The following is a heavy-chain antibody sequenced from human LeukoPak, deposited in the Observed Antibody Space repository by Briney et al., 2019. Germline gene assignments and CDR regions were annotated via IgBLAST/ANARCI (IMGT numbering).Heavy chain of an antibody. Sequence: PSETLSLTCAVSGDSISSSHWWSWVRQPPGKGLEWIGYIYYSGSTNYNPSLKSRVTISVDTSKNQFSLKLSSVTAADTAVYYCARAKSGWASGWYYYMDVWGKGTTVTISS. CDR1: GDSISSSHW. J-gene: IGHJ6*03. V-gene: IGHV4-4*02. CDR2: IYYSGST. CDR3: ARAKSGWASGWYYYMDV. D-gene: IGHD6-19*01.